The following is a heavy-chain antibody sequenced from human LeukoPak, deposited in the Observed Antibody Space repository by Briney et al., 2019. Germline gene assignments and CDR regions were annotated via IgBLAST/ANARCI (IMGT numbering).Heavy chain of an antibody. CDR3: ARHSHYDFWSGYLDY. CDR2: IDPSDSYT. CDR1: GXTFTSYW. J-gene: IGHJ4*02. Sequence: PGESLKISFKGSGXTFTSYWISWVRQMPGKGLEWMGKIDPSDSYTSYSPSFQGHVTISADMSISAAFLQWSSLKASDTAMYYCARHSHYDFWSGYLDYWGQGTLVTVSS. D-gene: IGHD3-3*01. V-gene: IGHV5-10-1*01.